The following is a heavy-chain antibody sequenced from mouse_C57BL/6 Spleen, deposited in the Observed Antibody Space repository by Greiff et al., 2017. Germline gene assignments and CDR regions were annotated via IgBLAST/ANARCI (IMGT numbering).Heavy chain of an antibody. CDR3: ARSNGETMGLLLL. D-gene: IGHD2-3*01. V-gene: IGHV1-4*01. CDR1: GYTFTSYT. CDR2: INPSSGYT. J-gene: IGHJ2*01. Sequence: QVQLQQSGAELARPGASVKMSCKASGYTFTSYTMHWVKQRPGQGLEWIGYINPSSGYTKYNQKFKDKATLTADKSSSTAYMQLSSLTSEDSAVYYCARSNGETMGLLLLWGQGTTLTVSS.